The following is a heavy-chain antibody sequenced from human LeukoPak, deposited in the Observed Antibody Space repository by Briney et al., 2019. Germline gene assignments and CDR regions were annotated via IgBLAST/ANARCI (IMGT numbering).Heavy chain of an antibody. J-gene: IGHJ6*03. D-gene: IGHD4-23*01. Sequence: SETLSLTCTVSGASISAHYWSWIRQPPGKGLEWIGNIHTSGGTNYSPSLKSRVTISADTSRNQFSLKLSSVTAADTAVYYCARGTSTVVTPNYYYYYCMDVWGKGTTVNVSS. CDR3: ARGTSTVVTPNYYYYYCMDV. CDR2: IHTSGGT. V-gene: IGHV4-4*09. CDR1: GASISAHY.